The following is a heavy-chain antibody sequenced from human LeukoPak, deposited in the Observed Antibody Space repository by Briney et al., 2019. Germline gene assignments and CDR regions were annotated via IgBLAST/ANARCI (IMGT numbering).Heavy chain of an antibody. CDR3: ARKLPVRNDGWPLFDY. D-gene: IGHD1-1*01. Sequence: GGSLRLSCAASGFTFSDSYMSWVRQSPGKGLEWISYISSSGKTIYYAASMKGRFTISRDNAKNSLYLHINSLSAEDTAVYYCARKLPVRNDGWPLFDYGGQGTLVTVPS. V-gene: IGHV3-11*01. CDR1: GFTFSDSY. CDR2: ISSSGKTI. J-gene: IGHJ4*02.